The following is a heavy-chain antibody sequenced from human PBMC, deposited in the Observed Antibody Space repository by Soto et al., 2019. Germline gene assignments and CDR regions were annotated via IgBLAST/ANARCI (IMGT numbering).Heavy chain of an antibody. CDR3: TRVRGYYDSSGFDY. CDR2: ISGGGGSTI. CDR1: GFTFSDYY. Sequence: LRLSCAASGFTFSDYYMSWIRQAPGKGLEWLSYISGGGGSTIEYADSVKGRFTISRDNAKNSLYLQMNSLRAEDTAVYYCTRVRGYYDSSGFDYWGQGILVTVSS. V-gene: IGHV3-11*01. J-gene: IGHJ4*02. D-gene: IGHD3-22*01.